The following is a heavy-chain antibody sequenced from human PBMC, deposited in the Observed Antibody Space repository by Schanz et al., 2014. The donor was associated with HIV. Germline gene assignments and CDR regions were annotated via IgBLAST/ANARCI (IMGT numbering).Heavy chain of an antibody. V-gene: IGHV4-4*07. D-gene: IGHD2-15*01. Sequence: QVQLQESGPGLVKPSETLSLTCSVSGGSIGNYYWSWVRQPAGKGLEWIGRIHATGSTSYSPSLKRRVPVSVDTSQNQISLNLSSVTAADTAVYYCARAFCSGGSCFAGYGLDVWGQGTTVTVSS. CDR3: ARAFCSGGSCFAGYGLDV. CDR2: IHATGST. J-gene: IGHJ6*02. CDR1: GGSIGNYY.